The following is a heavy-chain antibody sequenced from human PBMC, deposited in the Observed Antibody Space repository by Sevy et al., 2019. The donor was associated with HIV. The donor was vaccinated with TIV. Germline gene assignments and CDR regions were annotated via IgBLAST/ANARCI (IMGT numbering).Heavy chain of an antibody. J-gene: IGHJ5*02. CDR2: IYYSGST. V-gene: IGHV4-61*01. Sequence: SETLSLTCTVSGGSVSSDNYYWSWIRQPPGKGLEWIGNIYYSGSTNYNPSLKSRVTISVDTSKNQFSLKLSSVTAADTAVYYCARDHSRSYYDSWFDPWGQGTLVPVSS. CDR1: GGSVSSDNYY. D-gene: IGHD1-26*01. CDR3: ARDHSRSYYDSWFDP.